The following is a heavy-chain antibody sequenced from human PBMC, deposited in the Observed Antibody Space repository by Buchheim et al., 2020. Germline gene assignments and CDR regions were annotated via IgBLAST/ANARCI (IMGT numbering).Heavy chain of an antibody. J-gene: IGHJ4*02. CDR2: IYRGGST. D-gene: IGHD1-26*01. CDR3: ARDYTGLVGAQTTIDY. CDR1: GFTVSSNY. Sequence: EVQLVESGGGLVQPGGSLRLSCAASGFTVSSNYMSWVRQAPGKGLEWVSVIYRGGSTYYADSVKGRFTISRDNSKNTLYLQMNSLRAEDTAVYYCARDYTGLVGAQTTIDYWGQGTL. V-gene: IGHV3-66*02.